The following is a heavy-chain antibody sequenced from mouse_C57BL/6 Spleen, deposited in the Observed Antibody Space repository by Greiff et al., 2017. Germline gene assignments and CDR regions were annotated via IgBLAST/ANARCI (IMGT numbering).Heavy chain of an antibody. Sequence: EVKLVESGGGLVKPGGSLKLSCAASGFTFSDYGLHWVRQAPEKGLAWVAYISSGSSTIYSAATVKGRFTIARANAKNTLFLQMTSLRSEDTAMYYCARPFYDYDGAWFAYWGQGTLVTVSA. V-gene: IGHV5-17*01. J-gene: IGHJ3*01. D-gene: IGHD2-4*01. CDR2: ISSGSSTI. CDR1: GFTFSDYG. CDR3: ARPFYDYDGAWFAY.